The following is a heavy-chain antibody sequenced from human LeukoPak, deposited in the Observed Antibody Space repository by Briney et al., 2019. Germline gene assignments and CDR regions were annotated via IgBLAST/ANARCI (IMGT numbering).Heavy chain of an antibody. J-gene: IGHJ6*03. CDR2: ISAYNGNT. CDR1: GYTFTSYG. V-gene: IGHV1-18*01. D-gene: IGHD2-2*02. Sequence: ASVKVSCKASGYTFTSYGISWVRQAPGQGLEWMGWISAYNGNTNYAQKLQGRVTMTTDTSTSTAYMELRSQRSDGTAVYYCARGIVVVPAAIIEDYMDVWGKGTTVTVSS. CDR3: ARGIVVVPAAIIEDYMDV.